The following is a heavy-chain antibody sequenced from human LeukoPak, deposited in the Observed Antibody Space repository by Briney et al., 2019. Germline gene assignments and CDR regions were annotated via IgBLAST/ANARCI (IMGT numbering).Heavy chain of an antibody. V-gene: IGHV3-7*01. Sequence: PGGSLRLSCAASGFTFSDYYMSWIRQAPGKGLEWVANIKQDGSDKYYVDSVKGRFTISRDNAKNSLYLQMNSLRAEDTAVYYCARDHHHRLWDDYYYYMDVWGKGTTVTISS. J-gene: IGHJ6*03. D-gene: IGHD3-16*02. CDR2: IKQDGSDK. CDR3: ARDHHHRLWDDYYYYMDV. CDR1: GFTFSDYY.